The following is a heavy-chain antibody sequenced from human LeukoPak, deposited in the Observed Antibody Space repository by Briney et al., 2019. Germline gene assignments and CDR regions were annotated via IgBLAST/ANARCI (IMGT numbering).Heavy chain of an antibody. CDR3: ARYYYASAVDY. J-gene: IGHJ4*02. D-gene: IGHD3-10*01. V-gene: IGHV3-7*01. Sequence: GGSLRLSCTASGFTFSSYWMTWVRQTPEQGLEWVANIRQDGGKKDYVASVKGRFTISRDNAKDSLYLQMNSLRAEDTAVYYCARYYYASAVDYWGQGTLVTVSS. CDR1: GFTFSSYW. CDR2: IRQDGGKK.